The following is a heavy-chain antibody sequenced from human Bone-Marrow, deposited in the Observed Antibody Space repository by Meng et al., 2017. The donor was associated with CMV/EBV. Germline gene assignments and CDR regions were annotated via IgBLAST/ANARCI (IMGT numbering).Heavy chain of an antibody. Sequence: FCISGLPWVRQSPGKGLEWVAVIWYDGSNKYYADSVKGRFTLSRDNSKTTLYLQMNSLRAEDTAVYYCARDGGYCSGGSCYDSSYFDYWGQGTLVTVSS. CDR1: FCISG. CDR3: ARDGGYCSGGSCYDSSYFDY. CDR2: IWYDGSNK. D-gene: IGHD2-15*01. J-gene: IGHJ4*02. V-gene: IGHV3-33*01.